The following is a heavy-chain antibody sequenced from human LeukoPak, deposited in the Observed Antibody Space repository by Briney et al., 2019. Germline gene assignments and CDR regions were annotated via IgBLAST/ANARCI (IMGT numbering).Heavy chain of an antibody. Sequence: ASVKVSCKASGYTFTSYDINWVRQATGQGLEWMGWMNPNSGDTGYAQKFQGRVTITRNTSISTAYMELSSLRSEDTAVYYCARAYNWNYGYYYYYYMDVWGKGTTVTVSS. J-gene: IGHJ6*03. CDR3: ARAYNWNYGYYYYYYMDV. CDR1: GYTFTSYD. V-gene: IGHV1-8*03. CDR2: MNPNSGDT. D-gene: IGHD1-7*01.